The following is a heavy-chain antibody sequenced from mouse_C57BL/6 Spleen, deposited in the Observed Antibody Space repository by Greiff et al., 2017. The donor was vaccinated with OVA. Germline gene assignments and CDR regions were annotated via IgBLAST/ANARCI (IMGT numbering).Heavy chain of an antibody. V-gene: IGHV5-16*01. D-gene: IGHD2-5*01. CDR1: GFTFSDYY. CDR2: INYDGSST. Sequence: EVQLQESEGGLVQPGSSMKLSCTASGFTFSDYYMAWVRQVPEKGLEWVAYINYDGSSTYYLDSLKSRFIISRDNAKNILYLQMSSLKSEDTATYYCARDRSNYYNYYAMDYWGQGTSGTVSS. CDR3: ARDRSNYYNYYAMDY. J-gene: IGHJ4*01.